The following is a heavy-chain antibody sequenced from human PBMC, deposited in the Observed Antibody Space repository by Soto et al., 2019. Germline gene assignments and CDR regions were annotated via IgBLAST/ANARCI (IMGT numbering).Heavy chain of an antibody. D-gene: IGHD1-26*01. CDR3: TIDEGGSYANWFNP. CDR1: TFSSYS. CDR2: ISSGSAYI. V-gene: IGHV3-21*01. J-gene: IGHJ5*02. Sequence: EVQLVESGGGLVKPGESLRLSCTFTFSSYSLNWVRQAPGKGLEWVSSISSGSAYIKYADSVNGRFTISRDNANNLLYLQMRSLRVDDTAVYYCTIDEGGSYANWFNPWGQGTLVTVSS.